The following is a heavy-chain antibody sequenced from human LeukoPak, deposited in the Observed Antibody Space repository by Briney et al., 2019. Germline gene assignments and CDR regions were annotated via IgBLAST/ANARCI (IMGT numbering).Heavy chain of an antibody. CDR3: ASMYSSSWYGAFDI. D-gene: IGHD6-13*01. Sequence: GGSLRLSCAASGFTFSSYAMSWVRQAPGKGLEWVSAISGSGGSTYYADSVKGRFTISRDNAKNSLYLQMNSLRAEDTAVYYCASMYSSSWYGAFDIWGQGTMVTVSS. J-gene: IGHJ3*02. V-gene: IGHV3-23*01. CDR2: ISGSGGST. CDR1: GFTFSSYA.